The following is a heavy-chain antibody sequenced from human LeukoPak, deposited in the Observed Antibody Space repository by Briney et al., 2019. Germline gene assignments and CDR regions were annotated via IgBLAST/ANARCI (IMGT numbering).Heavy chain of an antibody. J-gene: IGHJ3*02. CDR2: IIPIFGTA. V-gene: IGHV1-69*01. CDR1: GGTFSSYT. CDR3: ARRGATVTTDAFDI. D-gene: IGHD4-17*01. Sequence: SVKVSCKASGGTFSSYTISWVRPAPGQGLEWMGGIIPIFGTANYAQKFQGRVTITADESTSTAYMELSSLRSEDTAVYYCARRGATVTTDAFDIWGQGTMVTVSS.